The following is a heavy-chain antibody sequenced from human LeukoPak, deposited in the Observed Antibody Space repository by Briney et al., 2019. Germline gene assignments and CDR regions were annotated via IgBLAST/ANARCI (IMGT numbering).Heavy chain of an antibody. V-gene: IGHV4-59*01. D-gene: IGHD6-13*01. CDR2: IYYSGST. CDR1: GGSISSYY. CDR3: ARVAAAQYFQH. J-gene: IGHJ1*01. Sequence: SETLSLTCTVSGGSISSYYWSWIRQPPGEGLGWIGYIYYSGSTNYNPSLKSRVTISVDTSKNQFSLKLSSVTAADTAVYYCARVAAAQYFQHWGQGTLVTVSS.